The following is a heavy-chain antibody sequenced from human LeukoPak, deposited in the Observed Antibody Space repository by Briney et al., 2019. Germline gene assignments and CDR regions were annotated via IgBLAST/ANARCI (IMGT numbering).Heavy chain of an antibody. CDR3: AREGCSSTSCYYYYGMDV. Sequence: PGGSLSLSCAASGFTFSSYGMHWVRQAPGKGLEWVAVIWYDGSNKYYADSVKGRFTISRDNSKNTLYLQMNSLRAEDTAVYYCAREGCSSTSCYYYYGMDVWGKGTTVTVSS. CDR2: IWYDGSNK. CDR1: GFTFSSYG. V-gene: IGHV3-33*01. D-gene: IGHD2-2*01. J-gene: IGHJ6*04.